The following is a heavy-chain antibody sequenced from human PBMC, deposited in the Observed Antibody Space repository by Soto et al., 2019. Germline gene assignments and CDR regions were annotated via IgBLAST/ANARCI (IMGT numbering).Heavy chain of an antibody. CDR2: IIPMFGTP. D-gene: IGHD1-26*01. CDR3: ARGRDQPPVGLYFDS. V-gene: IGHV1-69*01. CDR1: GGTFTHSL. J-gene: IGHJ4*02. Sequence: QVQLVQSGAEVKKPGSSVKVSCKASGGTFTHSLFSWVRQAPGQGLEYMGHIIPMFGTPKYAQTFQDRVTISADVSTGTAYLELTSLRFDDTAVYYCARGRDQPPVGLYFDSWGEGTRVTVSS.